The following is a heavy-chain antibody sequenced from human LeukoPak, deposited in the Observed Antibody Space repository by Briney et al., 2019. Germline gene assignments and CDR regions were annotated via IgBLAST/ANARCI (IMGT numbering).Heavy chain of an antibody. CDR1: GGSISSGGYS. J-gene: IGHJ5*02. CDR2: IYHSGST. CDR3: ARDMGGSGSSSWFDP. D-gene: IGHD3-10*01. Sequence: PSETLSLTCAVSGGSISSGGYSWSWIRQPPGKGLEWIGYIYHSGSTYYNPSLKSRVTISVDRSKNQFSLKLSSVTAADTAVYYCARDMGGSGSSSWFDPWGQGTLVTVSS. V-gene: IGHV4-30-2*01.